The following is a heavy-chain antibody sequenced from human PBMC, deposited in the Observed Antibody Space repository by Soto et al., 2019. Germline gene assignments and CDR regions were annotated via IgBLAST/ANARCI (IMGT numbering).Heavy chain of an antibody. D-gene: IGHD1-26*01. CDR1: GFTFSSYS. CDR3: ARGEAGVGATKGRGY. Sequence: EVQLVESGGGLVKPGGSLRLSCAASGFTFSSYSMNWVRQAPGKGLEWVSSISSSSSYIYYADSVKGRFTISRDNAKNPLYLQMNSLRAEDTAVYYCARGEAGVGATKGRGYGGQGTLVTVSS. CDR2: ISSSSSYI. V-gene: IGHV3-21*01. J-gene: IGHJ4*02.